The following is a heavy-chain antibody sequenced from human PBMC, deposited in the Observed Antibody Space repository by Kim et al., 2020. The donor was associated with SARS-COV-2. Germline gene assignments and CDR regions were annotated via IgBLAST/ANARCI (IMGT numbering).Heavy chain of an antibody. V-gene: IGHV4-34*01. J-gene: IGHJ4*02. Sequence: NPSLQSRVTISVDTSKNQFSLKLSSVTAADTAVYYCARPAMVRGVMRYWGQGTLVTVSS. CDR3: ARPAMVRGVMRY. D-gene: IGHD3-10*01.